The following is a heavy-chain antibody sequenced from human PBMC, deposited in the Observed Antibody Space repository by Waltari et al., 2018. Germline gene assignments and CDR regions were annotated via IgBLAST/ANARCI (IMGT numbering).Heavy chain of an antibody. CDR1: GYSISSGYY. V-gene: IGHV4-38-2*01. CDR2: IYHSGST. Sequence: QVQLQESGPGLVKPSETLSLTCVVSGYSISSGYYWGWIRQPPGKGLVRIGSIYHSGSTYYNPSLKSRVTMSIDTSRNQFSLKLTSVTAADTAVYYCARHGTRITMTSSFHYWGQGTLVTVSS. CDR3: ARHGTRITMTSSFHY. J-gene: IGHJ4*02. D-gene: IGHD3-3*01.